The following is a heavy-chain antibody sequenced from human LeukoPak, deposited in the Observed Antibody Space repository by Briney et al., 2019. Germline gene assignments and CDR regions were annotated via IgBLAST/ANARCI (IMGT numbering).Heavy chain of an antibody. D-gene: IGHD2-15*01. CDR3: ARVGYCRGGSCYSLNWFDP. CDR2: ISSSSNYI. J-gene: IGHJ5*02. CDR1: AFSFSTYS. Sequence: GGSLRLSCAASAFSFSTYSMNWVRQAPGKGLEWVSSISSSSNYIYYADSVKGRFTISRDNAKNSLYLQMNSLRADDTAVYYCARVGYCRGGSCYSLNWFDPWGQGTLVTVSS. V-gene: IGHV3-21*01.